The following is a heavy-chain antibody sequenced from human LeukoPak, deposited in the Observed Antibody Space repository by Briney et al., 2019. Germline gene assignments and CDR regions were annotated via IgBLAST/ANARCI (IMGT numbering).Heavy chain of an antibody. D-gene: IGHD2-2*01. J-gene: IGHJ4*02. CDR3: ARESVAGFVVPATFDY. CDR2: ISSSSSTI. CDR1: GFTFSSYS. Sequence: GGSLRLSCAASGFTFSSYSMNWVRQAPGKGLELVSYISSSSSTIYYADSVKGRFTISRDNAKNSLYLQMNSLRAEDTAVYYCARESVAGFVVPATFDYWGQGTLVTVSS. V-gene: IGHV3-48*01.